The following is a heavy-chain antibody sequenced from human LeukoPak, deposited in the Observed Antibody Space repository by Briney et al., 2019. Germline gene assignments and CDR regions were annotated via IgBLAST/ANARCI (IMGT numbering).Heavy chain of an antibody. CDR1: SGSISSYY. V-gene: IGHV4-59*08. CDR3: ARQFGLMRSYRHLDH. J-gene: IGHJ4*02. CDR2: VYFNGDT. D-gene: IGHD3/OR15-3a*01. Sequence: SETLSLTCSLSSGSISSYYWTWLRQPPEKTLQWIGNVYFNGDTNFNPSLKSRVTISVDTSNNQFSLKLTSVTAADTAVYYCARQFGLMRSYRHLDHWGPGILVTVSA.